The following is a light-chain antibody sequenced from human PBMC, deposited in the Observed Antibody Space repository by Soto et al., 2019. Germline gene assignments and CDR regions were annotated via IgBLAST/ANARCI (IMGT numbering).Light chain of an antibody. CDR1: SSDVGGYNY. Sequence: QSALTQPPSVSGSPGQSLTISCTGTSSDVGGYNYVSWYHHHPGKAPKLIIYEVFKRPSGVPGRFSGSKSGNTASLTVSGLQAEDEADYYCSSYAGSDSVLFGGGTKLTVL. CDR3: SSYAGSDSVL. J-gene: IGLJ3*02. V-gene: IGLV2-8*01. CDR2: EVF.